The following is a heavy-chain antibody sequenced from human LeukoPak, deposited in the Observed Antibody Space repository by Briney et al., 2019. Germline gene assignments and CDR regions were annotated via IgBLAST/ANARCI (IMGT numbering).Heavy chain of an antibody. V-gene: IGHV3-30*18. CDR2: ISYDGSNK. CDR1: GFTFSSYG. Sequence: GGSLRLSCAASGFTFSSYGMHWVRQAPGKGLEWVAVISYDGSNKYYADSVKGRFTISRDNSKNTLYLQMNSLRAEDTAVYYCAKDRRITMVYAFDIWGQGTMVTVSS. D-gene: IGHD3-10*01. J-gene: IGHJ3*02. CDR3: AKDRRITMVYAFDI.